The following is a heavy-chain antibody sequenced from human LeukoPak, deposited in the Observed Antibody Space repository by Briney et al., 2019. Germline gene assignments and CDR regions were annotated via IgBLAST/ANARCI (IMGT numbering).Heavy chain of an antibody. Sequence: GGSLRLSYAASGFTFGSYSMNWVRQAPGKGLEWVSSISSSSSYIYYADSVKGRFTISRDNAKNTLYLQMNSLRGEDTAVYYCTKDWRVLEPALDVWGKGTTVTVSS. V-gene: IGHV3-21*01. J-gene: IGHJ6*04. CDR1: GFTFGSYS. CDR3: TKDWRVLEPALDV. CDR2: ISSSSSYI. D-gene: IGHD2-2*01.